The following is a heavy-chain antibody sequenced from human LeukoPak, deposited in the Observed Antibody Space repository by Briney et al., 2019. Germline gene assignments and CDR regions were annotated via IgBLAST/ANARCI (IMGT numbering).Heavy chain of an antibody. D-gene: IGHD3-9*01. CDR1: GFTFSDYY. J-gene: IGHJ4*02. Sequence: PGGSLRLSCAASGFTFSDYYMSWIRQAPGKGLEGVSYISSSGSTIHYADSVKGRFTISRGNAKNSLYLQMNSLRAEDTAVYYCARDRDPFLTGTYDYWGQGTLVTVSS. CDR2: ISSSGSTI. CDR3: ARDRDPFLTGTYDY. V-gene: IGHV3-11*04.